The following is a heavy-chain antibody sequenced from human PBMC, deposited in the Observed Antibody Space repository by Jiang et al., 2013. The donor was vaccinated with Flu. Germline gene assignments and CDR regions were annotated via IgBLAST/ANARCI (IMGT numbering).Heavy chain of an antibody. V-gene: IGHV1-2*04. D-gene: IGHD3-10*01. CDR3: ARGRWFGEPAAFDI. J-gene: IGHJ3*02. CDR2: GGD. Sequence: GGDKLXTEVQGWVTMTRDTSISTAYMELSRLRSDDTAVYYCARGRWFGEPAAFDIWGQGTMVTVSS.